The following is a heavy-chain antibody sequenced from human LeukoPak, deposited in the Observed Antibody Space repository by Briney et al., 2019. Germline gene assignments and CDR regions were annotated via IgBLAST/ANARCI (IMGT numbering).Heavy chain of an antibody. CDR2: INEVGSKT. D-gene: IGHD1-26*01. Sequence: PGGSLRVSCAASGFSFSGCSLSWVRQAPGKGLEWVATINEVGSKTYYDDSVKGRFTISRDNAKNALYLEMSSLRAEDTAVYYCARLLGTVTPFDYWGQGTLVTVSS. V-gene: IGHV3-7*01. CDR3: ARLLGTVTPFDY. J-gene: IGHJ4*02. CDR1: GFSFSGCS.